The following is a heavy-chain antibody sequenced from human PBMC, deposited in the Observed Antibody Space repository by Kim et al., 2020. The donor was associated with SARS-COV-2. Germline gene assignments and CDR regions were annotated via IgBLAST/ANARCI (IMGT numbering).Heavy chain of an antibody. D-gene: IGHD1-1*01. CDR2: ISWNSGSI. V-gene: IGHV3-9*01. CDR3: AKDINWNASPPFVI. J-gene: IGHJ3*02. Sequence: GGSLRLSCAASGFTFDDYAMHWVRQAPGKGLEWVSGISWNSGSIGYAAPGKGRFTIPRDNAKNSLYLQMNSRRAEDTPLYYCAKDINWNASPPFVIWGQG. CDR1: GFTFDDYA.